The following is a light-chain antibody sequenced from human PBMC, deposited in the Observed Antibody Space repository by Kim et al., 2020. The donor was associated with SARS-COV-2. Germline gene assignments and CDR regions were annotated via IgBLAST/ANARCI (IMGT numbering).Light chain of an antibody. CDR1: SSNSGAGYD. J-gene: IGLJ3*02. V-gene: IGLV1-40*01. CDR2: DNS. Sequence: QRVTISCTGSSSNSGAGYDVHWYQQLPGTAPKLLIYDNSNRPSGVPGRFSGSKSGTSASLAITGLQAEDEADYYCQSYDSSLSGWVFGGGTQLTVL. CDR3: QSYDSSLSGWV.